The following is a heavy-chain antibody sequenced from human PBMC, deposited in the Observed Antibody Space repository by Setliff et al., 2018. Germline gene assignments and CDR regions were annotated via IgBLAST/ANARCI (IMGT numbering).Heavy chain of an antibody. CDR3: ARDRYGGYLYYYYYYMDV. D-gene: IGHD1-26*01. Sequence: GASVKVSCKASGYTFTSYGISWVRQAPGQGLEWMGWISAYNGNTNYAQKLQGRVTMTTDTSTSTADMELRSPRSDDTAVYYCARDRYGGYLYYYYYYMDVWGKGTTVTVS. J-gene: IGHJ6*03. V-gene: IGHV1-18*01. CDR1: GYTFTSYG. CDR2: ISAYNGNT.